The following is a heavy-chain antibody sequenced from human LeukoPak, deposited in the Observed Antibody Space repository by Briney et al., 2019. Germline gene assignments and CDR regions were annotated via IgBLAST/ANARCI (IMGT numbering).Heavy chain of an antibody. CDR3: ARDHAVYSSGLLEFDY. Sequence: SGGSLRLSCAASGFTFSSYGMSWVRQAPGKGLEWVSYISSSGSTIYYADSVKGRFTISRDNAKNSLYLQMNSLRAEDTAVYYCARDHAVYSSGLLEFDYWGQGTLVTVSS. CDR1: GFTFSSYG. V-gene: IGHV3-48*04. D-gene: IGHD6-19*01. CDR2: ISSSGSTI. J-gene: IGHJ4*02.